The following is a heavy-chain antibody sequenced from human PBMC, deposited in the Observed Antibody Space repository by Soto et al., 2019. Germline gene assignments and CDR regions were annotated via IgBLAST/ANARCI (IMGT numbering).Heavy chain of an antibody. D-gene: IGHD3-9*01. CDR3: ARGTFSRGIFLRGTFDY. CDR1: GGSFSGYY. V-gene: IGHV4-34*01. J-gene: IGHJ4*02. CDR2: INHSGST. Sequence: SETLSLTCAVYGGSFSGYYWSWIRQPPGKGLEWIGEINHSGSTNYNPSLKSRVTISVDTSKNQFSLKLSSVTAADTAVYYCARGTFSRGIFLRGTFDYWGQGTLVTVS.